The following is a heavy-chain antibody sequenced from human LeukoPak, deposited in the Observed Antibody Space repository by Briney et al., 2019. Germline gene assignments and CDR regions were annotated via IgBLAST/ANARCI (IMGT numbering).Heavy chain of an antibody. CDR2: ISHTGNT. CDR1: DVSFTNYY. D-gene: IGHD4-17*01. Sequence: SETLSLTCAVSDVSFTNYYWTWIRQSPGKGLEWLGEISHTGNTHYNPSLKSRVTISVDTSKNQFSLKLSSVTAADTAVYYCARYDYGDYEDVWGKGTTVTVSS. J-gene: IGHJ6*03. CDR3: ARYDYGDYEDV. V-gene: IGHV4-34*01.